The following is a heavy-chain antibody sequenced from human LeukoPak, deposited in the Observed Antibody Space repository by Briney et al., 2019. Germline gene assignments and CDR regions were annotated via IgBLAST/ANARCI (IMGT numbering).Heavy chain of an antibody. D-gene: IGHD3-10*02. V-gene: IGHV3-48*04. Sequence: PGGSLRLSCAASGFTFSSYAMSWVRQAPGKGLEWVSYISSSGSTIYYADSVKGRFTISRDNAKNSLYLQMNSLRAEDTAVYYCACPGSYYQYYFDYWGQGTLVTVSS. CDR1: GFTFSSYA. J-gene: IGHJ4*02. CDR2: ISSSGSTI. CDR3: ACPGSYYQYYFDY.